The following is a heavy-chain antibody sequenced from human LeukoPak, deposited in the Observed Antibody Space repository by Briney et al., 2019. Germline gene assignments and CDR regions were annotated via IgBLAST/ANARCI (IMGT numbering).Heavy chain of an antibody. CDR3: ARGVDFWSP. CDR1: GFTFSNYW. CDR2: IKQDGSEK. J-gene: IGHJ5*02. Sequence: GGSLRLSCAASGFTFSNYWMSWVRQAPGKGLEWVAKIKQDGSEKYYVDSLKGRFTISRDNVKNSLYLQMNSLRAEDTAVYYCARGVDFWSPWGQGTLVTVSS. V-gene: IGHV3-7*01. D-gene: IGHD3-3*01.